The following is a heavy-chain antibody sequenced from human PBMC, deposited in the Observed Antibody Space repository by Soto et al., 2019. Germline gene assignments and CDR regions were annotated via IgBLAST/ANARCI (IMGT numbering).Heavy chain of an antibody. D-gene: IGHD6-6*01. V-gene: IGHV3-30*18. Sequence: PGGSLRLSXAASGFTFSSYGMHWVRQAPGKGLEWVAVISYDGSNKYYADSVKGRFTISRDNSKNTLYLQMNSLRAEDTAVYYCAKDHSSSSYYYYYGMDVWGQGTTVTVSS. CDR1: GFTFSSYG. CDR2: ISYDGSNK. J-gene: IGHJ6*02. CDR3: AKDHSSSSYYYYYGMDV.